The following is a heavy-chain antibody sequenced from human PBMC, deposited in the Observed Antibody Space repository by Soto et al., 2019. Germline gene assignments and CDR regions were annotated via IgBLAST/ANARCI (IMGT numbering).Heavy chain of an antibody. CDR2: ISWNSGSI. J-gene: IGHJ5*02. V-gene: IGHV3-9*01. Sequence: EVQLLESGGGLVQPGRSLRLSCAASGFTFDDYAMHWVRQAPGKGLEWVSGISWNSGSIGYADSVKGRFTISRDNAKNSLYLQMNSLRAEDTALYYCAKDGGYSSGRYGAWGQGTLVTVSS. CDR3: AKDGGYSSGRYGA. D-gene: IGHD6-19*01. CDR1: GFTFDDYA.